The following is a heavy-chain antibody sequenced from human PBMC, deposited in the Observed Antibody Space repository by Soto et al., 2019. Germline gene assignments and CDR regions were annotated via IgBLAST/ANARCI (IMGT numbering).Heavy chain of an antibody. D-gene: IGHD6-19*01. CDR2: IIPILGIA. CDR1: GGTFSSYT. Sequence: QVQLVQSGAEVKKPGSSVKVSCKASGGTFSSYTISWVRQAPGQGLEWMGRIIPILGIANYAQKFQGRVTITADKSTSTAYRELSSLRAEDTAVYYCASSYSSGRRGLAYWGKETLVTVPP. CDR3: ASSYSSGRRGLAY. V-gene: IGHV1-69*02. J-gene: IGHJ4*02.